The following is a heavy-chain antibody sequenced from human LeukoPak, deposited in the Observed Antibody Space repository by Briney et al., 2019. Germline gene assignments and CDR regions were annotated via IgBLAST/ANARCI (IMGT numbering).Heavy chain of an antibody. CDR2: INPNSGGT. CDR1: GYTFTGYY. V-gene: IGHV1-2*02. J-gene: IGHJ4*02. CDR3: ARDLNSGLDLTYYDFWSGYTDHDY. Sequence: ASVKVSCKASGYTFTGYYMHWVRQAPGQGLEWMGWINPNSGGTDYAQKFQGRVTMTRDTSISTAYMELSRLRSDDTAVYYCARDLNSGLDLTYYDFWSGYTDHDYWGQGTLVTVSS. D-gene: IGHD3-3*01.